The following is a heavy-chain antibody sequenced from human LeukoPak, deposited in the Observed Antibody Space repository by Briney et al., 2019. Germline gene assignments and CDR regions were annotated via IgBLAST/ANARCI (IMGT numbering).Heavy chain of an antibody. CDR2: IYYSGST. CDR1: GDSISSSNYY. Sequence: SETLSLTCTVSGDSISSSNYYWSWIRQHPGKGLEWIGYIYYSGSTYYNPSLKSRVTISVDTSKNQFSLKLSSVTAADTAVYYCARWFGARGFDPWGQGTLVTVSS. V-gene: IGHV4-31*03. J-gene: IGHJ5*02. D-gene: IGHD3-10*01. CDR3: ARWFGARGFDP.